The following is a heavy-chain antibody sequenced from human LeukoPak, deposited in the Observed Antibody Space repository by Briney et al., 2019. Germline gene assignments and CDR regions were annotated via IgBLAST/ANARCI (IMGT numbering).Heavy chain of an antibody. V-gene: IGHV3-15*07. CDR2: IKSEIDGGIT. Sequence: GGSLRLSCAASGFIFGNAWMNWVRQAPGKGLEWVGHIKSEIDGGITEYAAPVKGRFTISRDDSKNTLYLQINSLETEDTAVYYCTKERYWRDCYNTGYYYGMDVWGQGTTVTVS. D-gene: IGHD5-24*01. CDR1: GFIFGNAW. J-gene: IGHJ6*02. CDR3: TKERYWRDCYNTGYYYGMDV.